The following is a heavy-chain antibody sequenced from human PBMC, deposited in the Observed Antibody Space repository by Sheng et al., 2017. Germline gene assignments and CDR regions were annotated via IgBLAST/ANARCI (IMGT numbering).Heavy chain of an antibody. V-gene: IGHV1-69*04. Sequence: QVQLVQSGAEVKKPGSSVKVSCKASGGTFSSYAISWVRQAPGQGLEWMGGIIPILGIANYAQKFQGRVTITADKSTSTAYMELSSLRSEDTAVYYCASSGYYYGSGSLRGGTYNWFDPWGQGTLVTVSS. CDR1: GGTFSSYA. D-gene: IGHD3-10*01. J-gene: IGHJ5*02. CDR2: IIPILGIA. CDR3: ASSGYYYGSGSLRGGTYNWFDP.